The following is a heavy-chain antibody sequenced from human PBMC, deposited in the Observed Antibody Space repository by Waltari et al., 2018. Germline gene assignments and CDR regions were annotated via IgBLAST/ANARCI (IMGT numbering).Heavy chain of an antibody. CDR2: INHSGST. Sequence: QVQLQPWGAGLLKPSETLSLTCAVYGGSFSGYYWSWIRQPPGTGLEWIGEINHSGSTNYNPSLKSRVTISVDTSKNQFSLKLSSVTAADTAVYYCARAPRTYYYDSSGTKGSDIWGQGTMVTVSS. D-gene: IGHD3-22*01. CDR3: ARAPRTYYYDSSGTKGSDI. V-gene: IGHV4-34*01. J-gene: IGHJ3*02. CDR1: GGSFSGYY.